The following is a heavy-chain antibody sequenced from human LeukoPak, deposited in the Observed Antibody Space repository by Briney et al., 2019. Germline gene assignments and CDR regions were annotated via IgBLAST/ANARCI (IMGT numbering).Heavy chain of an antibody. CDR3: AREEASAGDY. Sequence: PSETLSLTCTVSGGSITRSSHFWAWIRQPPGKGLEWIASIHYTGSTFYSPSLQSRVTISVDTSKNQFSLNLRSVTATDTAVYYCAREEASAGDYWGQGTLVTVSS. CDR2: IHYTGST. CDR1: GGSITRSSHF. J-gene: IGHJ4*02. D-gene: IGHD6-13*01. V-gene: IGHV4-39*01.